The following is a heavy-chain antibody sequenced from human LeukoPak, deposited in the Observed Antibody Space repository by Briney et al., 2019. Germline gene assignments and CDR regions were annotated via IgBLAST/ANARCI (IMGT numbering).Heavy chain of an antibody. CDR2: INHSGST. CDR1: GGSFSSYY. V-gene: IGHV4-34*01. Sequence: SSETLSLTCAVYGGSFSSYYWSWIRQPPGKGLEWIGEINHSGSTNYNPSLKSRVTISVDTSKNQFSLKLSSVTAADTAVYYCASFGIAAAGTDYWGQGTLVTVSS. D-gene: IGHD6-13*01. J-gene: IGHJ4*02. CDR3: ASFGIAAAGTDY.